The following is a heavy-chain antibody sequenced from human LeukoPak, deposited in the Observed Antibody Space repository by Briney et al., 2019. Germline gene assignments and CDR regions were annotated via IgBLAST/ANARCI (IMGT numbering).Heavy chain of an antibody. J-gene: IGHJ6*03. CDR1: GFTFGDYA. V-gene: IGHV3-49*03. D-gene: IGHD6-13*01. Sequence: GGSLRLSCTASGFTFGDYAMSWFRQAPGKGLGWEGFIRNKAYGGTTEYAASVKGRFTISRDDSKSIAYLQMNSLKTEDTAVYYCTRVAAAATNYYYYMDVWGKGTTVTVSS. CDR2: IRNKAYGGTT. CDR3: TRVAAAATNYYYYMDV.